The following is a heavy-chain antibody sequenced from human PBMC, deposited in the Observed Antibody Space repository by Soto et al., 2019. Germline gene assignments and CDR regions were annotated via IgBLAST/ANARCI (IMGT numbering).Heavy chain of an antibody. CDR3: ARAPKVSGSSQTRPDF. CDR2: ISQSGNT. CDR1: SGSFSGYY. Sequence: PSETLSLTCSIYSGSFSGYYWSWIRQPPGKGLEWIGEISQSGNTNYSPSLKSRVSVSIDTSKKQFSLNLASVSAADTAVYYCARAPKVSGSSQTRPDFWGQGTLDTRS. D-gene: IGHD6-6*01. J-gene: IGHJ4*02. V-gene: IGHV4-34*01.